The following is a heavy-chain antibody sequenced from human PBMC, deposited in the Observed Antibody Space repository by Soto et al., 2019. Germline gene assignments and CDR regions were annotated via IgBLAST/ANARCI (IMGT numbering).Heavy chain of an antibody. D-gene: IGHD5-18*01. J-gene: IGHJ4*02. CDR2: IYWNDDK. CDR1: GFSVSTDGMG. Sequence: SGPTLVNPTQTLTLTCTFSGFSVSTDGMGGGWIRQPPGKAPEWLALIYWNDDKRYSPSLKSRLTIAKDTSKNLVVPTMTNVDPVDAATYYCVNSPDSSPSEYWGQGTLVTVSS. V-gene: IGHV2-5*01. CDR3: VNSPDSSPSEY.